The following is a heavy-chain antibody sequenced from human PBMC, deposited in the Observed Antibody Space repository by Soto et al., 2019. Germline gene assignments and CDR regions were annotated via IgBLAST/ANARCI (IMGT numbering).Heavy chain of an antibody. D-gene: IGHD2-21*01. J-gene: IGHJ3*02. CDR3: TRDPYGDAYGAFDI. V-gene: IGHV3-7*03. Sequence: EVQLVESGGGLVQPGGCLRLSCEASGFIFSNYWMTWVRQAPGKGLEWVANIKQDGSAVHYVDSVKGRFTMSRDNANNSLYLQMSSLGAEDTALYYCTRDPYGDAYGAFDIWGQGTVVTVSS. CDR2: IKQDGSAV. CDR1: GFIFSNYW.